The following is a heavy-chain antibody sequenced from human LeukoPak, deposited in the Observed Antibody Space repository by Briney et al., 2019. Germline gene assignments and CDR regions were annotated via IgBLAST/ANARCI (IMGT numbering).Heavy chain of an antibody. CDR2: INHSGST. D-gene: IGHD3-16*02. CDR1: GGSFSGYY. CDR3: ARQGKDYDYVWGSYRYYYYMDV. J-gene: IGHJ6*03. V-gene: IGHV4-34*01. Sequence: SETLSLTCAVYGGSFSGYYWSWIRQPPGKGLEWIGEINHSGSTNYNPSLKSRVTISVDTSKNQFSLKLSSVTAADTAVYYCARQGKDYDYVWGSYRYYYYMDVWGKGTTVTISS.